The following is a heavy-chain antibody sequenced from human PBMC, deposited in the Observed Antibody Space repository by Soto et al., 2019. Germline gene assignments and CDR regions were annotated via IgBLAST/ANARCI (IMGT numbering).Heavy chain of an antibody. Sequence: QVQVVQSGVEVRRPGSSVKVSCKASGDTFKNCVISWVRQAPGQGLEWMGGIIPLFGTTDFAQRFQGRLTITTDESTTTASMDLSRLSSEDTAAYCCAAELGCGKLSVAWGQGTTVIVSS. J-gene: IGHJ6*02. D-gene: IGHD7-27*01. CDR2: IIPLFGTT. CDR3: AAELGCGKLSVA. CDR1: GDTFKNCV. V-gene: IGHV1-69*01.